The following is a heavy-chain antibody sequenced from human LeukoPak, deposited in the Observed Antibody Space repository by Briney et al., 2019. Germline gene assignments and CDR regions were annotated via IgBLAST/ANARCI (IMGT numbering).Heavy chain of an antibody. Sequence: GSLRLSCAASGFTFSSYAMSWVRQAPGKGLEWVSAISGSGGSTYYADSVKGRFTISRDNSKNTLYLQMNSLRAEDTAVYYCAKGRAGDYYDSSGYSPIFDYWGQGTLVTVSS. J-gene: IGHJ4*02. CDR2: ISGSGGST. CDR3: AKGRAGDYYDSSGYSPIFDY. CDR1: GFTFSSYA. D-gene: IGHD3-22*01. V-gene: IGHV3-23*01.